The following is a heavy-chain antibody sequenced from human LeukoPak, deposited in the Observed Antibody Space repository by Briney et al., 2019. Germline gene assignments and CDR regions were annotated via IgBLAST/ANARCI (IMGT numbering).Heavy chain of an antibody. CDR2: IYYSGST. CDR3: ARHGAVVTDHIDY. CDR1: GGSISSSSYY. V-gene: IGHV4-39*01. Sequence: SETLSLTCTVSGGSISSSSYYWGWIRQPPGKGLEWIGSIYYSGSTYYNPPLKSRVTISVDTSKNQFSLKLSSVTAADTAVYYCARHGAVVTDHIDYWGQGTLVTVSS. J-gene: IGHJ4*02. D-gene: IGHD4-23*01.